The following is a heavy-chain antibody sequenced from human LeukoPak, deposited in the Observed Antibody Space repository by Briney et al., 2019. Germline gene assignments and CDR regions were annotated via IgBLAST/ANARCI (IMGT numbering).Heavy chain of an antibody. V-gene: IGHV4-61*02. CDR3: ARGLLWFGELFPNWFDP. CDR2: IYTSGST. Sequence: SETLSLTCTVSGGSISSGSYYWSWIRQPAGKGLEWIGRIYTSGSTNYNPPLKSRVTISVDTSKNQFSLKLSSVTAADTAVYYCARGLLWFGELFPNWFDPWGQGTLVTVSS. D-gene: IGHD3-10*01. J-gene: IGHJ5*02. CDR1: GGSISSGSYY.